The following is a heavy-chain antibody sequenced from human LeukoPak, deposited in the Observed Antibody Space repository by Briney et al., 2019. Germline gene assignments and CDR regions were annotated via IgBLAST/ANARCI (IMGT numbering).Heavy chain of an antibody. D-gene: IGHD2-15*01. CDR1: GFTSSNYA. Sequence: GGSLRLSCAAPGFTSSNYAMSWVRQAPGKGLEWVSGITASGGGPSSADSVKGRFTISRDNSKNMVYLQMNSLRDDDTAVYYCVKDGRTSAPCWGQGTLVTVSS. J-gene: IGHJ4*02. CDR2: ITASGGGP. CDR3: VKDGRTSAPC. V-gene: IGHV3-23*01.